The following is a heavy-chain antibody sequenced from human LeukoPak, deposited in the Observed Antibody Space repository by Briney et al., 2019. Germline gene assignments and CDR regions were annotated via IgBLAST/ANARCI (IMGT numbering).Heavy chain of an antibody. CDR1: GFTFSSYS. CDR3: ARDVRSSFDY. CDR2: ISSSSSYI. V-gene: IGHV3-21*01. Sequence: GALRLSCAASGFTFSSYSMNWVRQAPGKGLEWVSSISSSSSYIYYADSVKGRFTNSRDNAKNSLYLQMNSLRAEDTAVYYCARDVRSSFDYWGQGTLVTVSS. D-gene: IGHD3-10*01. J-gene: IGHJ4*02.